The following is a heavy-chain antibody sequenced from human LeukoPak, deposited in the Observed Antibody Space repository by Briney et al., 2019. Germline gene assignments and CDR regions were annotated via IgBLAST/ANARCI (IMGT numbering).Heavy chain of an antibody. V-gene: IGHV3-9*01. CDR3: AKDGGGYDILTGYYFDY. J-gene: IGHJ4*02. Sequence: AGGSLRLSCAASGFTFDDYAMHWVRQAPGKGLEWVSGISWNSGSIGYADSVKGRFTISRDNAKNPLYLQMNSLRAEDTALYYCAKDGGGYDILTGYYFDYWGQGTLVTVSS. D-gene: IGHD3-9*01. CDR1: GFTFDDYA. CDR2: ISWNSGSI.